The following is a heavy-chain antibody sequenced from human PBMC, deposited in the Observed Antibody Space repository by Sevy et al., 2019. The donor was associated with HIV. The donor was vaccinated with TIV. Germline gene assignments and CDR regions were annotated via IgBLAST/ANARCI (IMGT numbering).Heavy chain of an antibody. CDR1: GFTFDDYA. J-gene: IGHJ6*02. CDR2: ISWNSGSI. V-gene: IGHV3-9*01. Sequence: SLRLSCAASGFTFDDYAMHWVRQAPGKGLEWVSGISWNSGSIGYADSVKGRFTISRDNAKNSLYLQMNSLRAEDTALYYCAKDRQQLVFYYYGMDVWCQGTTVTVSS. D-gene: IGHD6-13*01. CDR3: AKDRQQLVFYYYGMDV.